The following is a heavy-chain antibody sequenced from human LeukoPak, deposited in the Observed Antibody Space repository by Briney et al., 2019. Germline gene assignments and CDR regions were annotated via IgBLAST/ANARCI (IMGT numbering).Heavy chain of an antibody. D-gene: IGHD3-22*01. J-gene: IGHJ1*01. CDR2: IGGGGDRI. Sequence: PGGSLRLSCTVSGFSLRHYAMSWVRQAPGKGLEWISRIGGGGDRIYYIDPVRGRFTISKDNSQNTVWLQMDSLRVEDTAVYYCAKDYYDNTDYYFGTLQHWGQGTLVAVSS. V-gene: IGHV3-23*01. CDR3: AKDYYDNTDYYFGTLQH. CDR1: GFSLRHYA.